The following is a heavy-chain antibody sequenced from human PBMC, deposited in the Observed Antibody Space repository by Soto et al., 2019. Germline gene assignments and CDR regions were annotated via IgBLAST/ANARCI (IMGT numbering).Heavy chain of an antibody. V-gene: IGHV4-34*01. J-gene: IGHJ4*02. Sequence: SETLSLTCAVYGGSFSGYYWSWIRQPPGKGLEWIGEINHSGSTNYNPSLKSRVTISVDTSKNQFSLKLSSVTAADTAVYYCARDVRITMVRGVIPSGKYYFDYWGQGTLVTVSS. CDR1: GGSFSGYY. D-gene: IGHD3-10*01. CDR3: ARDVRITMVRGVIPSGKYYFDY. CDR2: INHSGST.